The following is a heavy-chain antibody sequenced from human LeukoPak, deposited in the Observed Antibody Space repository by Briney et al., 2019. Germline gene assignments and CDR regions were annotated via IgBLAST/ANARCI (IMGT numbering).Heavy chain of an antibody. V-gene: IGHV1-2*02. Sequence: ASVKVSCKASGYTFTGYYMHWVRQAPGQGLEWMGWINPNSGGTNYAQKFQGRVTMTRDTSISTAYLQWSSLKASDTAMYYCARHWVGGDGGNDYWGQGTLVTVSS. CDR3: ARHWVGGDGGNDY. CDR2: INPNSGGT. J-gene: IGHJ4*02. CDR1: GYTFTGYY. D-gene: IGHD3-16*01.